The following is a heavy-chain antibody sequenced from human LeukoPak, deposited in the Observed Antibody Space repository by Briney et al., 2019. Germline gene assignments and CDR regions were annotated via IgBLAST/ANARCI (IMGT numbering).Heavy chain of an antibody. CDR3: AHRRTYSNYGIYFDY. CDR2: IYWDDDK. CDR1: GFSLSTSGVG. D-gene: IGHD4-11*01. Sequence: SGPTLVHPTQTLTLTCTFSGFSLSTSGVGVGWIRQPPGRALEWLALIYWDDDKRYSPSLKSRLTITKDTSKNQVVLTMTNMDPVDTATYYCAHRRTYSNYGIYFDYWGQGTLVTVSS. V-gene: IGHV2-5*02. J-gene: IGHJ4*02.